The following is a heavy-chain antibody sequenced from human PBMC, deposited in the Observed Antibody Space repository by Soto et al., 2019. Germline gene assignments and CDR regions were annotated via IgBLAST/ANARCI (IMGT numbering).Heavy chain of an antibody. Sequence: EVRLVESGGGLVQPGGSLRLSCAASGFTFSSYWMHWVRQAPGKGLMWVSHIDSDGSTTSYADSVKGRFTISRDNAKNTLYLQMNSLRAEDTAVYYCLREPYIARMFGAREFYGMDVWGQGTTVTVSS. CDR2: IDSDGSTT. CDR3: LREPYIARMFGAREFYGMDV. D-gene: IGHD3-3*01. J-gene: IGHJ6*02. CDR1: GFTFSSYW. V-gene: IGHV3-74*01.